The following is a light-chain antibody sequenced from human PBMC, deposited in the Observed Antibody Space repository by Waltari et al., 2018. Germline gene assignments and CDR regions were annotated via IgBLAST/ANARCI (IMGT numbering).Light chain of an antibody. Sequence: PGERATLSCRASQSVSSGYLSWYQQKPGQAPRLLIYGASTRATGIPARFSGSGSGTDFTLTISSLQPEDFAVYYCQQDYNLPPWTFGQGTKVEIK. CDR2: GAS. CDR1: QSVSSGY. CDR3: QQDYNLPPWT. J-gene: IGKJ1*01. V-gene: IGKV3D-7*01.